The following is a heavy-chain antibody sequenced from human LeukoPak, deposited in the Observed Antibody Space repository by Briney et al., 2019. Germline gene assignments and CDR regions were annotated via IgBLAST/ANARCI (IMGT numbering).Heavy chain of an antibody. CDR3: ASAAGWEFAY. CDR2: IKEDGSQK. Sequence: GGSLRLSCVASVTSGLIRWMSWVRQAPGKGLEWVAIIKEDGSQKHYLDSVRGRFTISRDNAVNSIHLEMNSVRVEDTAVYYCASAAGWEFAYWGQGTLVTVSS. CDR1: VTSGLIRW. J-gene: IGHJ4*02. V-gene: IGHV3-7*01. D-gene: IGHD1-26*01.